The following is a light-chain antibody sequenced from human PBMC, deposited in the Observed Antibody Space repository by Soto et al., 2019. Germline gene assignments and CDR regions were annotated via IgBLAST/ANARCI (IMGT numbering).Light chain of an antibody. J-gene: IGKJ4*01. CDR2: GAS. Sequence: EKVMTQSPVTLSVSPGERATLSCRASQSVGSKLAWYQQKPGQAPRLLIYGASNRATGIPVRFSGSGSGTEFTLTISSLQSEDFVVYYCQQYDVWPALTFGGGTKVEIK. CDR3: QQYDVWPALT. CDR1: QSVGSK. V-gene: IGKV3-15*01.